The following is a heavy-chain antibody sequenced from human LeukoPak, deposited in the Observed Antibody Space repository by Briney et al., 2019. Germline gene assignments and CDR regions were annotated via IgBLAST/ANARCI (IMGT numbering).Heavy chain of an antibody. CDR1: GYSIRSGCS. J-gene: IGHJ5*02. CDR2: ISHSGNT. D-gene: IGHD3-16*01. CDR3: ARSMISMLKVNWFDP. V-gene: IGHV4-38-2*01. Sequence: PSETLSLTCSVSGYSIRSGCSWGWIRQPPGKGLEWIGSISHSGNTYYNPSLKSRVTISLDTSKNQFSLKLNSVTAADTAVYFCARSMISMLKVNWFDPWGQGTLVTVSS.